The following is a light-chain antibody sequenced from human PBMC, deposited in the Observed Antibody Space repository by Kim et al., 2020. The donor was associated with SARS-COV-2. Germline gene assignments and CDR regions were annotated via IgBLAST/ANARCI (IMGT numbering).Light chain of an antibody. CDR1: SSNIGAGYV. J-gene: IGLJ1*01. CDR3: QSYDSSLSTYV. CDR2: GNT. V-gene: IGLV1-40*01. Sequence: QSVLTQPPSVSGAPGQRVTISCTGSSSNIGAGYVVHWYQQLPGTAPKFLIYGNTNRPSGVPDRFSGSKSGTSASLAITGLQAEDEADYYCQSYDSSLSTYVFGTGTRSPS.